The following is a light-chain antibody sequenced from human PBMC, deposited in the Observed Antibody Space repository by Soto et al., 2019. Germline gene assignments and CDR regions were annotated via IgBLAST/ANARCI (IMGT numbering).Light chain of an antibody. J-gene: IGLJ1*01. CDR3: GTWDSSLSAPFV. V-gene: IGLV1-51*02. Sequence: QSLLAQPPPVSAAPGQKGTISCSGSSSKLGNNYVSWYQQLPGTAPKLLIYENNKRPSGIPDRFSGSKSGTSATLGITGLQTGDEADYYCGTWDSSLSAPFVFGTGTKVTVL. CDR2: ENN. CDR1: SSKLGNNY.